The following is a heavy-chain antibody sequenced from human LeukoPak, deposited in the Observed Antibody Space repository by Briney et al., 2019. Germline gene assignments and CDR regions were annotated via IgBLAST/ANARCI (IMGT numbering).Heavy chain of an antibody. V-gene: IGHV1-3*03. D-gene: IGHD4-17*01. CDR1: GYTFTSYA. Sequence: ASVKVSCKASGYTFTSYAMHWVRQAPGQRLEWMGWINAGNGNTKYSQEFQGRVTITRDTSASTAYMELSSLRSEDMAVYYCAREADYGDPVLDAFDIWGQGTMVTVSS. CDR2: INAGNGNT. CDR3: AREADYGDPVLDAFDI. J-gene: IGHJ3*02.